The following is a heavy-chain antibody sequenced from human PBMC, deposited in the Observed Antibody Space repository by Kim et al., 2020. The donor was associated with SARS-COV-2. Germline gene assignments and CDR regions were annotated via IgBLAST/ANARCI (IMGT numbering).Heavy chain of an antibody. CDR2: IYTSGST. Sequence: SETLSLTCTVSGGSISSYYWSWIRQPAGKGLEWIGRIYTSGSTNYNPSLKSRVTMSVDTSKNQFSLKLSSVTAADTAVYYCARARRVVGGGRLYFDYWGQGTLVTVSS. D-gene: IGHD2-15*01. CDR1: GGSISSYY. V-gene: IGHV4-4*07. CDR3: ARARRVVGGGRLYFDY. J-gene: IGHJ4*02.